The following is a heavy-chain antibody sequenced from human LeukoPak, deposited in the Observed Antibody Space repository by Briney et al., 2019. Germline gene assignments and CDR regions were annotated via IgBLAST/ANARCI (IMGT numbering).Heavy chain of an antibody. V-gene: IGHV4-59*01. CDR3: ARGEPRIARPGAPPFDL. D-gene: IGHD6-13*01. J-gene: IGHJ2*01. CDR2: VYYSGST. Sequence: SETLSLTCAVYGGSFSGYYWSWIRQPPGNRLEWIGYVYYSGSTDYNPSLKSRVTISVDTSKNQFSLRLTSVAAADTAVYYCARGEPRIARPGAPPFDLWGRGTLVTVSS. CDR1: GGSFSGYY.